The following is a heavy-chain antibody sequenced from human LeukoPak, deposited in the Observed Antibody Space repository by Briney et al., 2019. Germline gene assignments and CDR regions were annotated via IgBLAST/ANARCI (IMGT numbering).Heavy chain of an antibody. V-gene: IGHV4-34*01. Sequence: PSETLSLTCAAYGGSFSGYYWSWIRQPPGKGLEWIGEINHSGSTNYNPSLKSRVTISVDTSKNQFSLKLSSVTAADTAVYYCARDENGYVWGSFRAWGQGTLVTVSS. J-gene: IGHJ5*02. CDR3: ARDENGYVWGSFRA. D-gene: IGHD3-16*02. CDR2: INHSGST. CDR1: GGSFSGYY.